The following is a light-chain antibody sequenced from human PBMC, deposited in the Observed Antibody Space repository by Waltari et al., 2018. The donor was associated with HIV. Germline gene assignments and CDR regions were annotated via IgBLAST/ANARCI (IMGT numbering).Light chain of an antibody. V-gene: IGLV3-19*01. CDR3: NSRDTSGNHQV. CDR1: SLRSYY. Sequence: SSELTQDPAVSVALGQTVRITCQGDSLRSYYASWYQQKPGQAPVLVIYGKNTRPSGIQERFSASISGTTASLTIRGAQAEDEADYYCNSRDTSGNHQVFGGGTTLTVL. J-gene: IGLJ2*01. CDR2: GKN.